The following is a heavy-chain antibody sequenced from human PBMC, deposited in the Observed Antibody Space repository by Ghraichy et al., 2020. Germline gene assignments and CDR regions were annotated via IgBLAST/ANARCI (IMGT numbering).Heavy chain of an antibody. CDR3: GRYGAPSLREGYFDY. V-gene: IGHV5-51*01. D-gene: IGHD4-17*01. J-gene: IGHJ4*02. Sequence: GESLNISCRGSGYNFYGHWIGWLRLMPGKGLEWMGLIFPDDSQTYYSPSFQGQVTFSVDKSINTAYLQWSSLKASDTAMYFCGRYGAPSLREGYFDYWGQGTEVSVSS. CDR1: GYNFYGHW. CDR2: IFPDDSQT.